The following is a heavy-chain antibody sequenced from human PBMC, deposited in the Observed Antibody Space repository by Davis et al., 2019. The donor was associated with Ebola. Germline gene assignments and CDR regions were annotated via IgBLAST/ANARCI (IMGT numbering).Heavy chain of an antibody. CDR3: ARDANPQNSWSGYQGRWFDP. CDR2: IYPRSAGT. D-gene: IGHD3-3*01. V-gene: IGHV1-2*02. J-gene: IGHJ5*02. CDR1: GYTFTGYY. Sequence: ASVKVSCKSSGYTFTGYYIHWVRQAPGQGPEWMGWIYPRSAGTNYAQKFQGRVTMTRDTSISTAYMELSSLRSDDTAVYYCARDANPQNSWSGYQGRWFDPWGQGTLVTVSS.